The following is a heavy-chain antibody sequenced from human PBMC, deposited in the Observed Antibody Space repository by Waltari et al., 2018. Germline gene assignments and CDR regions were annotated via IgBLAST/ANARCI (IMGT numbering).Heavy chain of an antibody. D-gene: IGHD3-10*01. CDR3: ASFFVLPNNWFDP. CDR2: IYNRGST. CDR1: GGSFSCGGYY. V-gene: IGHV4-31*03. Sequence: QVQLQESGPGLVKPSQTLSLTCTVSGGSFSCGGYYWSWFRQHPGKGLVLIGYIYNRGSTYKNPSLKSRVTISVETSKNQGSLKLSSVTAADTAVYYCASFFVLPNNWFDPWGQGTLVTVSS. J-gene: IGHJ5*02.